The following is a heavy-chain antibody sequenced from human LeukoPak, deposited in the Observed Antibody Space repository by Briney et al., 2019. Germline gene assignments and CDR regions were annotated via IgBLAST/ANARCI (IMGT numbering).Heavy chain of an antibody. Sequence: GASVKVSCKAFGYTCTGCYIHWVRQAPGQGLELMGWVNPNSGDTNYAQRFQGRVTMTRDTSITTASMELIKLTSHDTASFYCARGAVSGSYYFDYWGQGTLVTVSS. CDR1: GYTCTGCY. D-gene: IGHD1-26*01. J-gene: IGHJ4*02. V-gene: IGHV1-2*02. CDR2: VNPNSGDT. CDR3: ARGAVSGSYYFDY.